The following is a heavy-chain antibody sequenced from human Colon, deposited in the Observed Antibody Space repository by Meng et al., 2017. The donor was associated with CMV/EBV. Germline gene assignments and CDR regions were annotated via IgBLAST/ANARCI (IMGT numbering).Heavy chain of an antibody. Sequence: ASVKVSCKGSGYSFTTYGISWVRQAPGQGLEWLGWISTYNGNTNYAQKFQGRVTLTTDTSTSTAYMELRSLRSDDTAVYSCARGALDCSGGSCYHREYYDYWGQGTLVTVSS. CDR2: ISTYNGNT. J-gene: IGHJ4*02. CDR1: GYSFTTYG. CDR3: ARGALDCSGGSCYHREYYDY. V-gene: IGHV1-18*01. D-gene: IGHD2-15*01.